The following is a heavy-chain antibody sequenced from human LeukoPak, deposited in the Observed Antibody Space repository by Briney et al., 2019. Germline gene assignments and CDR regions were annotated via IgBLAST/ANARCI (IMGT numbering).Heavy chain of an antibody. D-gene: IGHD2-15*01. CDR2: IWYDGSNK. J-gene: IGHJ5*02. V-gene: IGHV3-33*01. Sequence: GRSLRLSCAASGFTFSSYGMHWVRQAPGKGLEWVAVIWYDGSNKYYADSVKGRFTISRGNSKNTLYLQMNSLRAEDTAVYYCARDRSVVVAAYWFDPWGQGTLVTVSS. CDR3: ARDRSVVVAAYWFDP. CDR1: GFTFSSYG.